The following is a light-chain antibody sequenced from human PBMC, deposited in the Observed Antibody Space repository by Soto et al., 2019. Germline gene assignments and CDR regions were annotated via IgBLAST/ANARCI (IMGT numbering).Light chain of an antibody. Sequence: DIQMTQSPSSVSASVGDRVTITCRASQGIITWLAWYQQKPGQAPKLLISPASSLQSVVPSRFSGRGSGTYFTLTISSLQPEDSATYYCQQANSFPYTFGQGTKLEIK. V-gene: IGKV1-12*01. CDR1: QGIITW. J-gene: IGKJ2*01. CDR2: PAS. CDR3: QQANSFPYT.